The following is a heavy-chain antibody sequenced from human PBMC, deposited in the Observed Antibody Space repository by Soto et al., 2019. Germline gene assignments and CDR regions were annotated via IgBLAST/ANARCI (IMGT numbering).Heavy chain of an antibody. V-gene: IGHV3-21*01. D-gene: IGHD2-15*01. J-gene: IGHJ6*02. CDR2: ISSSSSYI. CDR3: ASFFLGYCSGGSCSRPYYYYYGMDV. CDR1: GFTFSDYA. Sequence: GGSLRLSCAGSGFTFSDYAMTWVRQAPGKGLEWVSSISSSSSYIYYADSVKGRFTISRDNAKNSLYLQMNSLRAEDTAVYYCASFFLGYCSGGSCSRPYYYYYGMDVWGQGTTVTVSS.